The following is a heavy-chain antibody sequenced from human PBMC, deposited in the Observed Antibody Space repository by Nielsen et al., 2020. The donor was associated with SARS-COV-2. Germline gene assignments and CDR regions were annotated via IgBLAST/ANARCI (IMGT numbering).Heavy chain of an antibody. Sequence: GESLKISCAAPGFTFSSYAMSWVRQAPGKGLEWVSAISGSGGSTYYADSVKGRFTISRDNSKNTLYLQMNSLRAEDTAVYYCASEIAVAGLDYWGQGTLVTVSS. CDR1: GFTFSSYA. V-gene: IGHV3-23*01. D-gene: IGHD6-19*01. CDR2: ISGSGGST. J-gene: IGHJ4*02. CDR3: ASEIAVAGLDY.